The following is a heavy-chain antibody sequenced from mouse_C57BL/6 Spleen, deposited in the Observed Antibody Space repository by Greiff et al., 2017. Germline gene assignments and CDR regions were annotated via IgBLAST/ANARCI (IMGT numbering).Heavy chain of an antibody. D-gene: IGHD2-4*01. CDR3: ARNYDDSFYAMDY. V-gene: IGHV1-7*01. J-gene: IGHJ4*01. CDR2: INPSSGYT. Sequence: VKLQQSGAELAKPGASVKLSCKASGYTFTSYWMHWVKQRPGQGLEWIGYINPSSGYTKYNQKFKDKATLTADKSSSTAYMQLSSLTYEDAAVYYCARNYDDSFYAMDYWGQGTSVTVSS. CDR1: GYTFTSYW.